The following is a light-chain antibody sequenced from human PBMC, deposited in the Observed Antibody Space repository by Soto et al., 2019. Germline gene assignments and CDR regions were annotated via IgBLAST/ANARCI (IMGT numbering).Light chain of an antibody. V-gene: IGLV2-14*01. CDR2: TVS. CDR3: SSYTSSSAYV. Sequence: QSALTQPASVSGSPGQSITISCTGTSSDVGGYKYVSWYQQQQCKSPKLLICTVSNRPSGVSTRFSGSMSGNTASLTISGLQAEEEADYSCSSYTSSSAYVFGTGTKMTV. CDR1: SSDVGGYKY. J-gene: IGLJ1*01.